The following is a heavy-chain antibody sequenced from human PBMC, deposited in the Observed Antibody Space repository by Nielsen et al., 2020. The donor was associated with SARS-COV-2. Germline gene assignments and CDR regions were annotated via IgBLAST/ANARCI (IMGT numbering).Heavy chain of an antibody. CDR2: ISSSSSYI. CDR3: ATSYYERIGMDY. V-gene: IGHV3-21*01. CDR1: GFTFSSYS. D-gene: IGHD1-26*01. J-gene: IGHJ4*02. Sequence: GSLKISCAASGFTFSSYSMNWVRQAPGKGLEWVSSISSSSSYIYYADSVKGRFTISRDNAKNSLYLQMNSLRAEDTAVYYCATSYYERIGMDYWGQGTLVTVSS.